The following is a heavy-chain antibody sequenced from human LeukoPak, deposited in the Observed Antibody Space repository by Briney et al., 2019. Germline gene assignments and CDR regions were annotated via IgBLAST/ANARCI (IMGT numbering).Heavy chain of an antibody. Sequence: SETLSLTCAVSGGSISSSNWWSWVRQPPGKGLEWIGEIYHSGSTNYNPSLKSRVTISVDKSKNQFSLKLSSVTAADTAVYYCARDKGAAAGTGFDYWGQGTLVTVSS. J-gene: IGHJ4*02. CDR3: ARDKGAAAGTGFDY. CDR2: IYHSGST. CDR1: GGSISSSNW. D-gene: IGHD6-13*01. V-gene: IGHV4-4*02.